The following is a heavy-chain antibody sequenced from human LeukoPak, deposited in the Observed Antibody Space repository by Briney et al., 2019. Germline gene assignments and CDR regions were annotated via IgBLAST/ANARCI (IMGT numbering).Heavy chain of an antibody. CDR1: GYTFTNHY. D-gene: IGHD3-9*01. J-gene: IGHJ5*02. V-gene: IGHV1-46*01. Sequence: ASVKVSCKASGYTFTNHYMHWVRQAPEQGLEWMGIINPSGGSTSYAQKFQGRVTMTRDTSTSTVYMELSSLRSEDTAVYYCARAEGYFDWLLPFDPWGQGTLVTVSS. CDR2: INPSGGST. CDR3: ARAEGYFDWLLPFDP.